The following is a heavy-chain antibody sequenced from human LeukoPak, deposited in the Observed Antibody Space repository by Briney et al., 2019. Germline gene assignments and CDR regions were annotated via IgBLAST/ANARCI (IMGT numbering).Heavy chain of an antibody. Sequence: SETLSLTCTVSGGSISSGSYYWSWIRQPAGKGLEWIGRIYTSGSTNYNPSLKSRVTISVDTSKNQFSLRLSSVTAADTAVYYCARAVVTSPRSAFDIWGQGTMVTVSS. CDR1: GGSISSGSYY. V-gene: IGHV4-61*02. J-gene: IGHJ3*02. CDR3: ARAVVTSPRSAFDI. CDR2: IYTSGST. D-gene: IGHD4-23*01.